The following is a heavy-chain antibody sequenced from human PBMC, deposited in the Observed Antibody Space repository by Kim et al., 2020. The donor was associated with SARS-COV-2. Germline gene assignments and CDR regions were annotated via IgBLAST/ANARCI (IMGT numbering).Heavy chain of an antibody. CDR1: GDSVSINSAT. V-gene: IGHV6-1*01. CDR3: ARGKSVVRGVTPNFHY. Sequence: SQTLSLTCAISGDSVSINSATLNWIRQSPSRGLEWLGRTYYRSKWSNDYAAFVKSRITINPDTSKNQFSLQLNSVTPEDTALYYCARGKSVVRGVTPNFHYWGQGTLVTVSS. CDR2: TYYRSKWSN. J-gene: IGHJ4*02. D-gene: IGHD3-10*01.